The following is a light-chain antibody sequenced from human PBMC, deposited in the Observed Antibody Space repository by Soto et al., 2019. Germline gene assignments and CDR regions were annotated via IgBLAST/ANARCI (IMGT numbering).Light chain of an antibody. CDR3: QQYNNWPPGT. J-gene: IGKJ1*01. CDR2: GAS. Sequence: EIVMTQSPATLSVSPGERATLSCRASQSVSSNLAWSQQKPGQAPRLLIDGASTRATGIPARFSGSGSGTEFTLTISSLQSEDFAVYYCQQYNNWPPGTFGQGTKGEIK. V-gene: IGKV3-15*01. CDR1: QSVSSN.